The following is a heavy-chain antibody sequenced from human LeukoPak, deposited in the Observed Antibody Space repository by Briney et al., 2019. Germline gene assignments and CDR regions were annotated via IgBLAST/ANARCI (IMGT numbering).Heavy chain of an antibody. V-gene: IGHV5-51*07. CDR3: ARSGTTGDYYYGMDV. CDR1: GYSFTSYR. J-gene: IGHJ6*02. CDR2: ICPGDSDT. Sequence: GESLKISCKGSGYSFTSYRIGWVHQMPGKGLEWMGIICPGDSDTRYSPSFQGQVTISADKSISTAYLQWSSLKASDTAMYYCARSGTTGDYYYGMDVWGQGTTVTVSS. D-gene: IGHD1-14*01.